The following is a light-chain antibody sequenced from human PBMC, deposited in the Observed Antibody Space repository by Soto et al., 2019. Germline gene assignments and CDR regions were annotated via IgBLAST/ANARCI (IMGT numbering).Light chain of an antibody. CDR3: QQYNFYTWT. V-gene: IGKV1-5*03. Sequence: DIQMTQSPSTLSASVGDRVTITCRASRSINNWLAWYQQKPGKAPKLLIYKASNLESGVPSRFSGSGSGTECTLTISSLQPDYFAAYYCQQYNFYTWTFGQGTKVEIK. CDR1: RSINNW. CDR2: KAS. J-gene: IGKJ1*01.